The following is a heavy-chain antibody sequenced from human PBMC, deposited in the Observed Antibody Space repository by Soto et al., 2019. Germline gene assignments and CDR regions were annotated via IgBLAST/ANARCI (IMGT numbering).Heavy chain of an antibody. J-gene: IGHJ5*02. CDR3: ARKRSLDYIRWGLDP. CDR1: GYPFSDNQ. CDR2: INPKSDDT. D-gene: IGHD4-4*01. V-gene: IGHV1-2*02. Sequence: ASVKVSCKASGYPFSDNQIHWLRRAPGQGLEWMGRINPKSDDTNYAQKFQGRVTMTRDTSIDTAYLELTGLTSDDTATYYCARKRSLDYIRWGLDPWGQGTLVTVSS.